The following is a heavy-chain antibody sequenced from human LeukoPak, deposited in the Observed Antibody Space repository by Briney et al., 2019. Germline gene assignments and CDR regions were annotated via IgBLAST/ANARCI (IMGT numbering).Heavy chain of an antibody. J-gene: IGHJ4*02. Sequence: SQTLSLTCTVSGGSITSGGYYWTWIRQHPGGGLEWIGYISYSGSTYYNPSLKSRVSISVDTSKNQFSLKLSSVTAADTAVYYCAKYYCGSSSCPGVDYWGQGTLVTVSS. CDR3: AKYYCGSSSCPGVDY. CDR2: ISYSGST. D-gene: IGHD2-2*01. CDR1: GGSITSGGYY. V-gene: IGHV4-31*03.